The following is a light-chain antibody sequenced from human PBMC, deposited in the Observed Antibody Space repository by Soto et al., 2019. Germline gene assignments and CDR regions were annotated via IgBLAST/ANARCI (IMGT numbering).Light chain of an antibody. Sequence: ETVLTQSPGTLSLSPGERATLSCRASQSVSSSSLAWYQQRPGQAPRLLIYDASRRATGIPDRFSGSGSGTDFSLTISRLEPEDFAVYYCQHYDSARWTFGLGTKVDIK. CDR3: QHYDSARWT. CDR2: DAS. CDR1: QSVSSSS. J-gene: IGKJ1*01. V-gene: IGKV3-20*01.